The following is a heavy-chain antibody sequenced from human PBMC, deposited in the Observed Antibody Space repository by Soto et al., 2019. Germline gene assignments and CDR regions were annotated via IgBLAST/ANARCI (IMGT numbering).Heavy chain of an antibody. CDR2: IYYSGST. V-gene: IGHV4-59*01. D-gene: IGHD2-2*01. J-gene: IGHJ6*02. CDR3: ARGCSSTSCYYYYGMDV. CDR1: GGSISSYY. Sequence: SETLSLTCTVSGGSISSYYWSWIRQPPGKGLEWIGYIYYSGSTNYNPSLKSRVTISVDTSKNQFSLKLSSVTAADTAVYYCARGCSSTSCYYYYGMDVWGQGTTVTVSS.